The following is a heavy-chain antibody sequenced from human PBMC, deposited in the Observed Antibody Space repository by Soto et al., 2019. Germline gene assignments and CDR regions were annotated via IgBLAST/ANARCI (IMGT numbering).Heavy chain of an antibody. D-gene: IGHD3-3*01. CDR3: ARDEGGERFLEWLPHYYYYGMDV. CDR2: ISAYNGNT. J-gene: IGHJ6*02. CDR1: GYTFTSYG. V-gene: IGHV1-18*01. Sequence: QVQLVQSGAEVKKPGASVKVSCKASGYTFTSYGISWVRQAPGQGLEWMGWISAYNGNTNYAQKLQGRVTMTTDTSTSPAYMELRSLRSDDTAVYYCARDEGGERFLEWLPHYYYYGMDVWGQGTTVTVSS.